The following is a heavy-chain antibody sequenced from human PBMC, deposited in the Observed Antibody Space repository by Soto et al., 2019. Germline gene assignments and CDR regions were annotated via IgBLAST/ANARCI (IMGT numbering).Heavy chain of an antibody. Sequence: GGSLRLSCAAAGFTFSSYSMNWVRQXPGNGLEWVSYISSSSSTIYYADSVKGRFTISRDNAKNSLYLQMNSLRAEDTAVYFCARGIYDSSGYYAPFDYWGQGTLVTVSS. D-gene: IGHD3-22*01. V-gene: IGHV3-48*01. J-gene: IGHJ4*02. CDR1: GFTFSSYS. CDR2: ISSSSSTI. CDR3: ARGIYDSSGYYAPFDY.